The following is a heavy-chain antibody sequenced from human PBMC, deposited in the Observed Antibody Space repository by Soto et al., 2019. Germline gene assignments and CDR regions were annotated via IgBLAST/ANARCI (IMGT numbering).Heavy chain of an antibody. J-gene: IGHJ6*02. CDR3: ARGMGGRVYYYYFGMDV. D-gene: IGHD2-15*01. CDR1: GFTFTNCA. Sequence: PGGSLRLSCAASGFTFTNCAMSWVRQAPGKGLEWVAVISYDGNNKYYADSVRGRSTISRDNSKNTLYLEMNGLRPDDTSVYYCARGMGGRVYYYYFGMDVWGPGTTVTVSS. CDR2: ISYDGNNK. V-gene: IGHV3-30-3*01.